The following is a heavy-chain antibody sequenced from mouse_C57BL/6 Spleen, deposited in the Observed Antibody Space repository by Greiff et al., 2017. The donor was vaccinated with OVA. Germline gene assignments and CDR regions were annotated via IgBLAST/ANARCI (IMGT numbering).Heavy chain of an antibody. CDR3: ARSGDYDRVFDY. CDR1: GYAFSSSW. Sequence: VKLVESGPELVKPGASVKISCKASGYAFSSSWMNWVKQRPGKGLEWIGRIYPGDGDTNYNGKFKGKATLTADKSSSTAYMQLSSLTSEDSAVYFCARSGDYDRVFDYWGQGTTLTVSS. V-gene: IGHV1-82*01. CDR2: IYPGDGDT. J-gene: IGHJ2*01. D-gene: IGHD2-4*01.